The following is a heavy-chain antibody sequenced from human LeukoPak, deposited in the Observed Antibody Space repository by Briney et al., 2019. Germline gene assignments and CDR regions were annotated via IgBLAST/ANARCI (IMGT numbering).Heavy chain of an antibody. V-gene: IGHV4-34*01. CDR3: ARVPYYYYYMDV. Sequence: SETLSLTCAVYGGSFSSYYWSWIRQPPGKGLEWIGEINHSGSTNYNPSLKSRVTISVDTSKNQFSLKLSSVTAADTAVYYCARVPYYYYYMDVWGKGTTVTVSS. CDR1: GGSFSSYY. CDR2: INHSGST. J-gene: IGHJ6*03.